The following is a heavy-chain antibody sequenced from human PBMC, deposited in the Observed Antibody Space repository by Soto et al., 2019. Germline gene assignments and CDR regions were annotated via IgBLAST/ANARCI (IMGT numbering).Heavy chain of an antibody. CDR1: GYTFTSYA. J-gene: IGHJ4*02. D-gene: IGHD3-10*01. Sequence: QVQLVQSGAEVKKPGASVKVSCKASGYTFTSYAMHWVRQAPGQRLEWMGWINAGNGNTKYSQKFQGRVTITRGTSASTAYMELSGLRSEDTAVYSCARDLGFGRSDYWGQGTLVTVSS. CDR3: ARDLGFGRSDY. CDR2: INAGNGNT. V-gene: IGHV1-3*01.